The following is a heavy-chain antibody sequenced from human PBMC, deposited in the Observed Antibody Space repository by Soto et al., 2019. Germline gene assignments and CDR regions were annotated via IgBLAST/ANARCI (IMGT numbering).Heavy chain of an antibody. CDR1: GFTFSYYY. CDR2: ISSSGSTI. J-gene: IGHJ4*02. V-gene: IGHV3-11*01. Sequence: GGSLRLSCAASGFTFSYYYMSWIRQAPGKGLEWVSHISSSGSTIYYADSVKGRFTISRDNAKNSLYLQMNSLRAEDTAVYYCARFNTYYYDSSGPLWGQGTLVTVSS. CDR3: ARFNTYYYDSSGPL. D-gene: IGHD3-22*01.